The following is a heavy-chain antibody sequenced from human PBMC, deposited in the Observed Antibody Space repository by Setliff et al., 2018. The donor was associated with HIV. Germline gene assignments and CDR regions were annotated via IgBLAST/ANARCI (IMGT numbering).Heavy chain of an antibody. CDR2: MYYSGTT. CDR3: AGGRVSSSWRY. CDR1: GDPISSGSYY. V-gene: IGHV4-39*01. D-gene: IGHD6-13*01. Sequence: SETLSLTCTVSGDPISSGSYYWGWIRQPPGKGLEWIGSMYYSGTTYYNPSLKSRVTISVDTSKTQFSLKLNSVTAADTAVYYCAGGRVSSSWRYWGQGTLVTVSS. J-gene: IGHJ4*02.